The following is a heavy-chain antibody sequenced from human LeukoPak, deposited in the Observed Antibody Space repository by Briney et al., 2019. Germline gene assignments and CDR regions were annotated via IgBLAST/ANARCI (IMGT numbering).Heavy chain of an antibody. J-gene: IGHJ3*02. CDR3: ARGGFTYGPATLGALDI. V-gene: IGHV3-48*02. D-gene: IGHD5-18*01. CDR1: GFTFSGYS. Sequence: GGSLRLSCAASGFTFSGYSMNWVRQAPGKGLEWVSYIRSSGYPIHYADSVKGRFTISRDNAKSSVYLQMNSLRDEDTAVYYCARGGFTYGPATLGALDIWGQGTMVPVSS. CDR2: IRSSGYPI.